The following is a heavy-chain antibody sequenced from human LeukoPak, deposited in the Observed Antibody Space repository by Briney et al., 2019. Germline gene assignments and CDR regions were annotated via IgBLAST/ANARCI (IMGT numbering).Heavy chain of an antibody. CDR2: INGDGSST. Sequence: GGSLRLSCAASGFTFSNYWMHWVRQAPGKGLVWVSRINGDGSSTNYADSVKGRFTISRDNAKNTVYLQMNSLRAEDRAVFYCVRASGSSGYYPYWGQGTLVTVSS. CDR1: GFTFSNYW. CDR3: VRASGSSGYYPY. V-gene: IGHV3-74*01. D-gene: IGHD3-22*01. J-gene: IGHJ4*02.